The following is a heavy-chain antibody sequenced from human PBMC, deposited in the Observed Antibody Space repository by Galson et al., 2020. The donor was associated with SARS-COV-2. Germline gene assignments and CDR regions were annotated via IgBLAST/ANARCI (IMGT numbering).Heavy chain of an antibody. CDR2: INPNSGGA. CDR1: GYTFTGYY. D-gene: IGHD5-18*01. Sequence: ASVKVSCKASGYTFTGYYMHWVRQAPGQGLEWMGWINPNSGGANYAHKCKGRVTMTRDTSISTAYMELSRLRSDDTAVYYCARDPPLYSYGYSSYYYYGMDVWGQGTTVTVSS. CDR3: ARDPPLYSYGYSSYYYYGMDV. J-gene: IGHJ6*02. V-gene: IGHV1-2*07.